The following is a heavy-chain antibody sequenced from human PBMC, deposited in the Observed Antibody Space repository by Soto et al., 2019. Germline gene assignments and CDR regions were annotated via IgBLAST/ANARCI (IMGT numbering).Heavy chain of an antibody. D-gene: IGHD3-22*01. Sequence: GESLKISCAASGFTFSSYAMSWVRQAPGKGLEWVSAISGSGGSTYYADSVKGRFTISRDNSKNTLYLQMNSLRAEDTAVYYCAKERSQYYYDSSGYYYWGQGTLVTVSS. CDR2: ISGSGGST. J-gene: IGHJ4*02. V-gene: IGHV3-23*01. CDR1: GFTFSSYA. CDR3: AKERSQYYYDSSGYYY.